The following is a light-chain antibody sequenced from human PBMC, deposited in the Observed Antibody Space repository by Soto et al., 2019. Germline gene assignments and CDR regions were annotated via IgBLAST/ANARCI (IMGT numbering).Light chain of an antibody. J-gene: IGLJ1*01. CDR3: AAWDASLNGYV. CDR1: SSNIGGNT. CDR2: SYD. Sequence: QSVLTQPPSASGTPGQRVTISCSTSSSNIGGNTVNWYQQVPGTAPKLLIYSYDQRPSGVPDRFSGSKSGTSASLAISGLRSEDEADYYCAAWDASLNGYVFGTGTKLTVL. V-gene: IGLV1-44*01.